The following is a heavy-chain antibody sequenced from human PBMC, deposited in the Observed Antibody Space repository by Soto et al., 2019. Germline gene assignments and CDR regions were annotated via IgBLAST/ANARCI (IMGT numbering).Heavy chain of an antibody. CDR2: IIPIFGPA. Sequence: GASVKVSCKSSGGTFNNYAISWVRQAPGQGLEWMGWIIPIFGPANYAQKFQGRVAITADEVTTTSYIELTRLSSEDTVDSYYARDSRPDSGGDCYGFYFDCWGQETLVTVSS. D-gene: IGHD2-21*02. J-gene: IGHJ4*01. V-gene: IGHV1-69*13. CDR3: ARDSRPDSGGDCYGFYFDC. CDR1: GGTFNNYA.